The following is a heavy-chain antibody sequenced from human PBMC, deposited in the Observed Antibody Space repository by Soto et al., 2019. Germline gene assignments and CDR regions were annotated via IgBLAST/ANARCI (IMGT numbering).Heavy chain of an antibody. D-gene: IGHD3-3*01. V-gene: IGHV4-34*01. Sequence: SETLSLTCAVFGGSLSGYYWSWIRRSPGKGLEWIGEINHSGSSNYNPSLKSRVTISVDTSKNQFSLRLDSVTAAETAVYYCAKGGRFTDGPGGYTWFDPWGQGTLVTVSS. CDR2: INHSGSS. J-gene: IGHJ5*02. CDR3: AKGGRFTDGPGGYTWFDP. CDR1: GGSLSGYY.